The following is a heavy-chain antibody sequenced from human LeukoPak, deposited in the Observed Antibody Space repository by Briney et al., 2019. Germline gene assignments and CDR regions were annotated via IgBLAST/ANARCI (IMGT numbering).Heavy chain of an antibody. CDR1: GGSISSSTYY. CDR3: ARGGYCSSSICYSLNAFDI. Sequence: LSLTCTVSGGSISSSTYYWGWIRQPPGKGLEWVAYISTGGSTIYYADSVKGRFTISRDNAKNSLYLQMNSLRAEDTAVYYCARGGYCSSSICYSLNAFDIWGQGTMFTVSS. V-gene: IGHV3-11*04. D-gene: IGHD2-2*01. CDR2: ISTGGSTI. J-gene: IGHJ3*02.